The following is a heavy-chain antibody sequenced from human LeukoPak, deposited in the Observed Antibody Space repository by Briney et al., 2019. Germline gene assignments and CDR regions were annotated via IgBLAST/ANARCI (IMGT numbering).Heavy chain of an antibody. CDR3: ARGRYYYMDI. CDR2: IIPIFGTD. CDR1: GGTFSSYA. Sequence: ASVKVSCKASGGTFSSYAISWVRQAPGQGLEWMGRIIPIFGTDNYAQKFQGRATITTDESTSTAYMELSSLRSEDTAVYYCARGRYYYMDIWGKGTTVTVSS. D-gene: IGHD3-10*01. V-gene: IGHV1-69*05. J-gene: IGHJ6*03.